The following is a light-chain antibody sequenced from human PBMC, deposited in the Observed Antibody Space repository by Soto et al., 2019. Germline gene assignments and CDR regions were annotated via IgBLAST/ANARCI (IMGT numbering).Light chain of an antibody. CDR1: SSDVGSYKF. Sequence: QSVLTQPASVSGSPGQSITISCTGTSSDVGSYKFVSWYQQHPGKAPKLMIYEGSKRPSGVSNRFSGSKSGNTASLTISGLQAEDEDYYYCCSYAGSSTLVFGGGTKLTVL. CDR2: EGS. V-gene: IGLV2-23*01. J-gene: IGLJ2*01. CDR3: CSYAGSSTLV.